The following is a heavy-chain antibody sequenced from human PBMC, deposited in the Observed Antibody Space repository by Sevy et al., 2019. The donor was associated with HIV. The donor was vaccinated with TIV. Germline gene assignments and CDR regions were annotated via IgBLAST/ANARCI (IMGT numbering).Heavy chain of an antibody. Sequence: GGSLRLSCAASGFTFSSYAMSWVRQAPGKGLEWVSAISGSGGSTYYADSVKGRFTISRDNSKNPLYLQMNSLRAEDTAVYYCAKDPLMITFGGVIARGPYFDYWGQGTLVTVSS. CDR1: GFTFSSYA. CDR3: AKDPLMITFGGVIARGPYFDY. CDR2: ISGSGGST. V-gene: IGHV3-23*01. J-gene: IGHJ4*02. D-gene: IGHD3-16*02.